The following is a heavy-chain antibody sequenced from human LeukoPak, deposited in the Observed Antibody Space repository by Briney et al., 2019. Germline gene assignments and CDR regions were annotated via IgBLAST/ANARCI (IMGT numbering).Heavy chain of an antibody. V-gene: IGHV1-18*01. CDR2: ISVHYDNV. D-gene: IGHD2-8*01. CDR1: AYNFISYG. CDR3: ARERASYCTNGVCYIRDAFDI. Sequence: GASVKVSCKASAYNFISYGISWVRLVPGQGLEWMGWISVHYDNVDYAQKLQGRVTMTTDTSTSIAYMELRSLRSDDTAVYYCARERASYCTNGVCYIRDAFDIWGQGTMVTVSS. J-gene: IGHJ3*02.